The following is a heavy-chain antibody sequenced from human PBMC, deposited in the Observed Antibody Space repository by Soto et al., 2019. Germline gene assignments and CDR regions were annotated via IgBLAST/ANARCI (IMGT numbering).Heavy chain of an antibody. J-gene: IGHJ4*02. D-gene: IGHD1-1*01. V-gene: IGHV5-10-1*03. Sequence: EVQLVQSGAEVKKPGESLRLSCQGSGYRFINYWISWLRLMTGKGLEWVRRIDPSDSYTVYSPSLHGHVTISIDTAINTAFLEWRSLQASDTAMYYCVIYGNGTPFYFDFWGRGTLVPVSS. CDR3: VIYGNGTPFYFDF. CDR1: GYRFINYW. CDR2: IDPSDSYT.